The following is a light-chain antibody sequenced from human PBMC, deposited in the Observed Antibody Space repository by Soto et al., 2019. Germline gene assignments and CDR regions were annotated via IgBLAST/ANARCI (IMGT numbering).Light chain of an antibody. CDR1: SSDVGGYNY. Sequence: QSALAQPASVSLSPGQSITISCTGTSSDVGGYNYVSWYQQHPGKAPKLMIYEVSNRPSGVSNRFSGSKSGNTASLTISGLQAEDEADYYCSSYTSSSTLVYVFGTGTKVTVL. CDR3: SSYTSSSTLVYV. CDR2: EVS. J-gene: IGLJ1*01. V-gene: IGLV2-14*01.